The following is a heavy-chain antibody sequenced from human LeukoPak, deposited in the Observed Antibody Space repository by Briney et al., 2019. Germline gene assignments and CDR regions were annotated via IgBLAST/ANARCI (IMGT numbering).Heavy chain of an antibody. V-gene: IGHV3-30-3*01. CDR2: ISYDGSSK. CDR3: ARGLIWGSYRLYYFDY. D-gene: IGHD3-16*02. CDR1: GFTFSSYA. J-gene: IGHJ4*02. Sequence: GRSLRLSCAASGFTFSSYAMHWVRQAPGEGLEWVAVISYDGSSKYYADSVKGRFTISRDNSKNTLYLQMNSLRAEDTAVYYCARGLIWGSYRLYYFDYWGQRTLVTVSS.